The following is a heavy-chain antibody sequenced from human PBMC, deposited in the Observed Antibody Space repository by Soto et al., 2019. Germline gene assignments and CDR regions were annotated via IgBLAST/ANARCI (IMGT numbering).Heavy chain of an antibody. CDR2: IYYSGST. CDR3: ARGRVTTVPPFVDY. D-gene: IGHD4-17*01. Sequence: QVQLQESGPGLVKPSQTLSLTCTVSGGSISSGGYYWSWIRQHPGKGLEWIGYIYYSGSTYYNPSLKSRVTISADTSKNQFSLKLSSVTAADTAVYYCARGRVTTVPPFVDYWGQGTLVTVSS. J-gene: IGHJ4*02. V-gene: IGHV4-31*03. CDR1: GGSISSGGYY.